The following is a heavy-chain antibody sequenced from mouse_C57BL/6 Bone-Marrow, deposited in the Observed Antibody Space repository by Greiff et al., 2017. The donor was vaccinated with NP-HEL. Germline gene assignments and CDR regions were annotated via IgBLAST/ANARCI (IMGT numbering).Heavy chain of an antibody. D-gene: IGHD1-1*01. Sequence: EVQLVESGGGLVQPGGSLSLSCAASGFTFTDYYMSWVRQPPGKALEWLGFIRNKANGYTTEYSASVKGRFTISRDNSQSILYLQMNALRAEDSATHYSARYPDYYATLYFDYWGQGTTLTVSS. CDR1: GFTFTDYY. CDR3: ARYPDYYATLYFDY. J-gene: IGHJ2*01. CDR2: IRNKANGYTT. V-gene: IGHV7-3*01.